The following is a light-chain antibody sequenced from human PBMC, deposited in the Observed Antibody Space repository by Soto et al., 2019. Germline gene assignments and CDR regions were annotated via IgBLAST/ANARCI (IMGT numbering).Light chain of an antibody. CDR2: QDS. Sequence: SSELTQPPSVSVSPGQTASITCSGDKLGDKYACWYQQKPGQSPVLVIYQDSKRPSGIPERFSGSNSGNTATLTISGTQAMDEADYYCQAWVSSTAVFGTGTKLTVL. V-gene: IGLV3-1*01. CDR3: QAWVSSTAV. J-gene: IGLJ1*01. CDR1: KLGDKY.